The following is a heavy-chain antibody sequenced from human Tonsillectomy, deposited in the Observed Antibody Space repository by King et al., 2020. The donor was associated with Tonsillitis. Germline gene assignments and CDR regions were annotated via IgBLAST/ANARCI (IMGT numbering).Heavy chain of an antibody. J-gene: IGHJ6*02. V-gene: IGHV3-9*01. D-gene: IGHD4-23*01. CDR3: AKRVTVVTRGYYHSHGMDV. CDR2: ITWNSGTI. CDR1: GFTFDDYA. Sequence: VQLVESGGGLVQPGRSLRLSCAASGFTFDDYAMHWVRQAPGKGLEWVSGITWNSGTIGYAESVKGRFTVSRDNAKNSLYLQMNSLSPEDTALYFCAKRVTVVTRGYYHSHGMDVWGQGTAVTVSS.